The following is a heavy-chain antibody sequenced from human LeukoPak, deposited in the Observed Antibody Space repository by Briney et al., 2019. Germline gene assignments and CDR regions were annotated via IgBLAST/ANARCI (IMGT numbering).Heavy chain of an antibody. V-gene: IGHV3-23*01. CDR2: ISNSGGNT. CDR1: GFTFSSYA. CDR3: AKDKEPLRGSFDL. J-gene: IGHJ2*01. D-gene: IGHD1-26*01. Sequence: GGSLRLSCAASGFTFSSYAMTWVRQAPGKGLEWVLVISNSGGNTYYADSVKGRFTISRDNSKNTLYLQMNSLRAEDTAVYYCAKDKEPLRGSFDLWGRGTLVTVSS.